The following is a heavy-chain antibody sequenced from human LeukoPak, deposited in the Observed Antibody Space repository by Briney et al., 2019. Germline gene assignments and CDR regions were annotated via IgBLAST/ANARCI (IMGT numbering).Heavy chain of an antibody. D-gene: IGHD6-19*01. V-gene: IGHV5-51*01. CDR1: GYRFTSYW. Sequence: GESLKISCKGSGYRFTSYWIGWVRQMPGKGLEWMGIIYPGDSDTRYSPSFQGHFTISADKSISTAYLQWSSLKASDTAMYYCARVTSSGWTADPGRGFDYWGQGTLVTVSS. J-gene: IGHJ4*02. CDR3: ARVTSSGWTADPGRGFDY. CDR2: IYPGDSDT.